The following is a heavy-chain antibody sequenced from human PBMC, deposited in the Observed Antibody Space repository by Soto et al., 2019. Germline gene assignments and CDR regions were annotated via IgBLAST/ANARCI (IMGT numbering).Heavy chain of an antibody. CDR3: TKGYTYGTGPWFHP. Sequence: GASLSISCAASGFPFSNYAMSWVRQAPGKGLVWVSSISSTGTSTHSADSVKGRFTISRDNSKNTLYLQMNSLRVEDTAVYYCTKGYTYGTGPWFHPWGQGTLVTVSS. CDR1: GFPFSNYA. CDR2: ISSTGTST. J-gene: IGHJ5*02. V-gene: IGHV3-23*01. D-gene: IGHD5-18*01.